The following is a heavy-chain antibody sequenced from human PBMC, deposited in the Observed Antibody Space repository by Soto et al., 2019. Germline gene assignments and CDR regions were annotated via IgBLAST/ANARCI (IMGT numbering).Heavy chain of an antibody. J-gene: IGHJ4*02. CDR1: GFTVSSNY. Sequence: GGSLRLSCAASGFTVSSNYMSWVRQAPGKGLEWVSVIYSGGSTYYADSVKGRFTISRDNSKNTLYLQMNSLRAEDTAVYYCARERGGVGYCSGGSCYGPFDYWGKGTLVTVSS. CDR3: ARERGGVGYCSGGSCYGPFDY. D-gene: IGHD2-15*01. CDR2: IYSGGST. V-gene: IGHV3-66*01.